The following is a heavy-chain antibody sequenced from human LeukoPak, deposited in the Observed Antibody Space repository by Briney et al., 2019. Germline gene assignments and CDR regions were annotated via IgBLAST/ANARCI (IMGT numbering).Heavy chain of an antibody. V-gene: IGHV3-30*02. CDR1: GFIFRNYG. Sequence: PGGSLRLSCAASGFIFRNYGMHWVRQAPGKGLEWVAFLRNDESEIFYADSVKGRFTISRDNSKNTLYLQMSSLRDEDTAVYYCVKVTGRGYFWGRGTQVTVSS. J-gene: IGHJ1*01. CDR3: VKVTGRGYF. D-gene: IGHD3-22*01. CDR2: LRNDESEI.